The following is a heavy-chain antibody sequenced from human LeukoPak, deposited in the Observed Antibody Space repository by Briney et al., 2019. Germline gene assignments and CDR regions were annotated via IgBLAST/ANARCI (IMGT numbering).Heavy chain of an antibody. CDR3: AKDDAWLQYGN. J-gene: IGHJ4*02. D-gene: IGHD5-24*01. CDR1: GFTFSSYW. CDR2: ISPDGVIT. Sequence: GGSLRLSCAASGFTFSSYWMSWVRQAPGKGLEWVSGISPDGVITYYADSVKGRFTISRDNSKGTVYLQMNSLRPEDTAVYYCAKDDAWLQYGNWGRGTLVTVSS. V-gene: IGHV3-23*01.